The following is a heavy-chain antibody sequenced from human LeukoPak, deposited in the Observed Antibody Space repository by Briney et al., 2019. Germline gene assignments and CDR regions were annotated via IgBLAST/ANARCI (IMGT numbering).Heavy chain of an antibody. CDR2: IRYDGRNK. Sequence: GGSLRPSCAASGFTFSSYGMYWVRQAPGKGLEWVAFIRYDGRNKYYADSVKGRFTISRDNSKNTLYLQMNSLRAEDTAVYYCAKEGGDIVVVVAAGFDSWGQGTLVTVSS. V-gene: IGHV3-30*02. CDR1: GFTFSSYG. J-gene: IGHJ4*02. CDR3: AKEGGDIVVVVAAGFDS. D-gene: IGHD2-15*01.